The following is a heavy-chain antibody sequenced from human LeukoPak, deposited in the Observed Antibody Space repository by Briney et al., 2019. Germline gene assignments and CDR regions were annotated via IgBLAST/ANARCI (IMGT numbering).Heavy chain of an antibody. CDR1: GFTFSIDG. CDR3: TNFQTVGVKPFEH. Sequence: GGSLRLSCAGSGFTFSIDGMNWVRQAPGKGLEWVSSISPDSNFIYQADSVKGRSTISRDNAKNSLYLQMEGLRVEDTAVYYCTNFQTVGVKPFEHWGQGTLVTVSS. D-gene: IGHD1-26*01. J-gene: IGHJ5*02. V-gene: IGHV3-21*01. CDR2: ISPDSNFI.